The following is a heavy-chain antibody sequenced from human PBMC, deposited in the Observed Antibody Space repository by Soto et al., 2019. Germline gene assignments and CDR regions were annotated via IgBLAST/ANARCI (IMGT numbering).Heavy chain of an antibody. J-gene: IGHJ3*02. CDR1: GYTFTSYD. CDR2: MNPNSGNT. D-gene: IGHD1-26*01. CDR3: ARERSSGALDI. V-gene: IGHV1-8*01. Sequence: QVQLVQSGAEVKKPGASVKVSCKTSGYTFTSYDINWVRQATGQGLEWMGWMNPNSGNTAYAKKFQGRVTTTRNNSISTAYMELSSLRSEDSAVYYCARERSSGALDIWGQGTMVTVSS.